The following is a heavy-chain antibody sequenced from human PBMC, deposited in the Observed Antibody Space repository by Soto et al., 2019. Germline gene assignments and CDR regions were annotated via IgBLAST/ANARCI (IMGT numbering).Heavy chain of an antibody. CDR2: ISWNSGSI. CDR1: GFTFDDYA. Sequence: PGGSLRLSCAASGFTFDDYAMHWVRQAPGKGLEWVSGISWNSGSIGYADSVKGRFTISRDNAKNSLYLQMNSLRAEDTALYYCAKDSIVATNTPSFEYWGQGTLVTVS. J-gene: IGHJ4*02. V-gene: IGHV3-9*01. CDR3: AKDSIVATNTPSFEY. D-gene: IGHD5-12*01.